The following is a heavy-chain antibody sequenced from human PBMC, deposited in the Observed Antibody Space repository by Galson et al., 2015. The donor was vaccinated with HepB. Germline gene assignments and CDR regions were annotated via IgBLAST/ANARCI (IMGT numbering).Heavy chain of an antibody. V-gene: IGHV3-30*18. CDR3: AKEGARGFPGRWGFDP. J-gene: IGHJ5*02. CDR1: GFTFSSYG. D-gene: IGHD2-15*01. Sequence: SLRLSCAASGFTFSSYGMHWVRQAPGKGLEWVAVISYDGSNKYYADSVKGRFTISRDNSKNTLYLQMNSLRAEDTAVYYCAKEGARGFPGRWGFDPWGQGTLVTVSS. CDR2: ISYDGSNK.